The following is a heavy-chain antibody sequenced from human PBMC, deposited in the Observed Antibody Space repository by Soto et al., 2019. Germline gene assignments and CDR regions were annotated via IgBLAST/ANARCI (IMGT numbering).Heavy chain of an antibody. CDR1: GGTFSSYA. D-gene: IGHD6-13*01. CDR3: ARGSSVPAAGTGGYFDL. Sequence: QVQLVQSGAEVKKPGSSVKVSCKASGGTFSSYAISWVRQAPGQGLEWMGGIIPIFGTANYAQKFQGRVTIPADKSASKPYMELSSLGSEEGAVYYCARGSSVPAAGTGGYFDLGGRGTLVPVPS. CDR2: IIPIFGTA. V-gene: IGHV1-69*06. J-gene: IGHJ2*01.